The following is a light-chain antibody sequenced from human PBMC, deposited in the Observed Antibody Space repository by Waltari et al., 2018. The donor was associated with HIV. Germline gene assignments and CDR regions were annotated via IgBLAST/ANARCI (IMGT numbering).Light chain of an antibody. V-gene: IGLV3-1*01. CDR2: QDG. J-gene: IGLJ1*01. CDR1: KLGDKY. Sequence: SYELTQPPSVSVSPGQTASITCSGDKLGDKYACWYQQKPGQSPVLVIYQDGKRPSGIPERFSGSNSGNTATLTISGTQAMDEADYYCQAWDIRPYVFG. CDR3: QAWDIRPYV.